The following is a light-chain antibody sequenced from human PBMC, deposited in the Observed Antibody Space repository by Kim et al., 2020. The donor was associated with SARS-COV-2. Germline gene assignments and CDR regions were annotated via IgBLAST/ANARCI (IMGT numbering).Light chain of an antibody. Sequence: DIQMTQSPSTLSASVGDRVTITCRASQSIGSWLAWYQQKAGKAPKLLIYKASSLESGVPSRFSGSDSGTEFTLTISSLQPDDFATYYCHQYNSYSPEPFGPGTKVDIK. CDR3: HQYNSYSPEP. CDR1: QSIGSW. V-gene: IGKV1-5*03. CDR2: KAS. J-gene: IGKJ1*01.